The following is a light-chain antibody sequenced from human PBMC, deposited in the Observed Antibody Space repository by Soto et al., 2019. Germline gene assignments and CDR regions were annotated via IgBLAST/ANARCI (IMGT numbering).Light chain of an antibody. V-gene: IGKV3-20*01. CDR3: QQYGSSPWT. CDR2: GAS. J-gene: IGKJ1*01. Sequence: EIVLTQSPGTLSLSPGERATLSCRASQSIRSSYFAWYQQKPGQAPRLLIYGASSRATGIPDRFSGSGSGTDFTLTINRLEPEDFAVYYCQQYGSSPWTFGQGTKVEIK. CDR1: QSIRSSY.